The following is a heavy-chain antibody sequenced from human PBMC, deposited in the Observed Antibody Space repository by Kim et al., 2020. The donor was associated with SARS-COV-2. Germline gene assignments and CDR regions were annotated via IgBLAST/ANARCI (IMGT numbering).Heavy chain of an antibody. D-gene: IGHD3-22*01. CDR2: IRSKAYGGTT. J-gene: IGHJ6*02. Sequence: GGSLRLSCTASGFTFGDYAMSWVRQAPGKGLEWVGFIRSKAYGGTTEYAASVKGRFTISRDDSKSIAYLQMNSLKTEDTAVYYCTREAMIVVVISSYGMDVWGQGTTVTVSS. CDR1: GFTFGDYA. V-gene: IGHV3-49*04. CDR3: TREAMIVVVISSYGMDV.